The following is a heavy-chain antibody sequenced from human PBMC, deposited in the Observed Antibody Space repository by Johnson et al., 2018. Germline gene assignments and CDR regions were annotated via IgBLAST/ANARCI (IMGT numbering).Heavy chain of an antibody. Sequence: VQLVQSGGGLVQPGGSLRLSCAASGFTFSNYAMSWVRQAPGKGLEWVSGLSASGGTTYSADSVKGRFTISRDNSKNTLYLQMNSLRVEEPAVYYCAKGATPFPDAFDIWGQGTMVTVSS. CDR1: GFTFSNYA. V-gene: IGHV3-23*04. CDR2: LSASGGTT. J-gene: IGHJ3*02. CDR3: AKGATPFPDAFDI. D-gene: IGHD1-26*01.